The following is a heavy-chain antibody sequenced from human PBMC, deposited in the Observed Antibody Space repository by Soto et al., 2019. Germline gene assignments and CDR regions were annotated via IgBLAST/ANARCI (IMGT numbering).Heavy chain of an antibody. CDR1: GFIVSHNY. D-gene: IGHD1-20*01. CDR2: IYSSGAT. J-gene: IGHJ4*02. Sequence: GGSLRLSCIPSGFIVSHNYMSWVRQAPGTGLEWVSVIYSSGATYYADSVKGRFTISRDDSKDTLYLQMNSLRAEDTAVYYCARGITGTTFDYWGQGTLVTVSS. CDR3: ARGITGTTFDY. V-gene: IGHV3-53*01.